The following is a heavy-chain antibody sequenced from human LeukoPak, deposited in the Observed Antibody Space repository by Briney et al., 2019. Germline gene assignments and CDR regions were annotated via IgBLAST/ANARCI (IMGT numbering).Heavy chain of an antibody. J-gene: IGHJ4*02. D-gene: IGHD6-13*01. CDR2: ISYDGSNK. CDR1: GFTFSSYA. CDR3: ARDHTTLYSSSWYGDFDY. Sequence: PGRSLRLSCAASGFTFSSYAMHWVRQAPGKGLEWVAVISYDGSNKYYADSVKGRFTISRDNSKNTLYLQMNSLRAEDTAVYYCARDHTTLYSSSWYGDFDYWGQGTLVTVSS. V-gene: IGHV3-30*04.